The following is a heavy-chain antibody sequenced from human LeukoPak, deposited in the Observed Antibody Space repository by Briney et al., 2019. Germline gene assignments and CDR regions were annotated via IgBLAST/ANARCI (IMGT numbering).Heavy chain of an antibody. D-gene: IGHD2-2*01. V-gene: IGHV1-46*03. Sequence: ASVKVSCKASGYTFTSYYMHWVRQAPGQGLEWMGIINPSGGSASYAQKFQGRVTMTRDTSTSTIYMELSSLRFEDTAVYYCARDEGYCSSISCYLFDYWGQGTLVTVSS. CDR1: GYTFTSYY. CDR3: ARDEGYCSSISCYLFDY. J-gene: IGHJ4*02. CDR2: INPSGGSA.